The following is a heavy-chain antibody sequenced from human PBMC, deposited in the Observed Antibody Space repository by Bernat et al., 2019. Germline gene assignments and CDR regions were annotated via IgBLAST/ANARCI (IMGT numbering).Heavy chain of an antibody. CDR3: AKDVRVYYQPSDY. V-gene: IGHV3-23*01. Sequence: EVQLSESGGGLVQPGGSLRLSCEVSGFTFSFYAMNWVRQAPGKGLEWVSSIGGGGGDIYYPDSVRGRFTISGDNSKNTLYLQMNSLRAEDTAIYYCAKDVRVYYQPSDYWGQGTLVTVSS. CDR1: GFTFSFYA. CDR2: IGGGGGDI. D-gene: IGHD3-22*01. J-gene: IGHJ4*02.